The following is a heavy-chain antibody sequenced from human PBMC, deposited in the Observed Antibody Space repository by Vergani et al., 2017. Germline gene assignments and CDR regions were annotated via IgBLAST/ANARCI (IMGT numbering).Heavy chain of an antibody. V-gene: IGHV3-30*18. Sequence: QVQLVESGGGVVQPGRSLRLSCAASGFTFSSYGMHWVRQAPGKGLEWVALISYDGSNKYYADSVKGRFTISRDNSKNTLYLQMNSLRAEDTAMFYCAKGQSSSWYCHYFDYWAPGTLVAVSS. CDR3: AKGQSSSWYCHYFDY. J-gene: IGHJ4*01. D-gene: IGHD6-13*01. CDR2: ISYDGSNK. CDR1: GFTFSSYG.